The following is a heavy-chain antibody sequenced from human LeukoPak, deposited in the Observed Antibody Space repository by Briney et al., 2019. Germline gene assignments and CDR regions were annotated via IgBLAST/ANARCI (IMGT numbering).Heavy chain of an antibody. J-gene: IGHJ3*02. CDR3: ARALETTTQAFDI. V-gene: IGHV3-23*01. D-gene: IGHD1-1*01. CDR2: ISDGGTRT. CDR1: GXXFXXXA. Sequence: PGGSLRLSCVAXGXXFXXXAXXXXXXAXGXXLXXVXVISDGGTRTYYAASVKGRFTISRDISKNTLFLQMNSLRAEDTAVYYCARALETTTQAFDIWGQGTMVTVSS.